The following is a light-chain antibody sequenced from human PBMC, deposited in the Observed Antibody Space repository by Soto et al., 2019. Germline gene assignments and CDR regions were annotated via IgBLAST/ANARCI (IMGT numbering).Light chain of an antibody. J-gene: IGKJ1*01. CDR1: QGISRS. CDR2: AES. V-gene: IGKV1-9*01. Sequence: DIQLTHSPYTLYASVGDRLTITCRASQGISRSLAWYQQTTGKAPKFLIYAESTLQSGVPSRFSGSGYGTELNLTISNLQPEDFATYYCLKHNSFPRTCGQGTKVDIK. CDR3: LKHNSFPRT.